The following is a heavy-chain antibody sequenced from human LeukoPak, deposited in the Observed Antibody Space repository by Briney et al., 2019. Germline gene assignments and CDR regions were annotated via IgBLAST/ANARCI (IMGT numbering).Heavy chain of an antibody. Sequence: QPGGSLRLSCAASGFTFSSYDMHWVRQATGKGLEWVSGIGSAGDTYYPDSVKGRFTISRDNSKNTLYLQMNSLRAEDTAVYYCAKDTTLVDYWGQGTLVTVSS. CDR2: IGSAGDT. CDR3: AKDTTLVDY. V-gene: IGHV3-13*01. CDR1: GFTFSSYD. J-gene: IGHJ4*02. D-gene: IGHD3-22*01.